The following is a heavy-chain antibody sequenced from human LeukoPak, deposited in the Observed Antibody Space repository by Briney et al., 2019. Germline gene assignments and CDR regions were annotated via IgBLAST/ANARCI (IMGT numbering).Heavy chain of an antibody. J-gene: IGHJ6*04. CDR2: ISYDGSNK. Sequence: GGSLRLSCAASGFTFSSYAMHWVRQAPGKGLEWVAVISYDGSNKYYADSVKGRFTISRDNSKNTLYPQMNSLRAEDTAVYYCARGVPAAPANYYYGMDVWGKGTTVTVSS. D-gene: IGHD2-2*01. V-gene: IGHV3-30*04. CDR3: ARGVPAAPANYYYGMDV. CDR1: GFTFSSYA.